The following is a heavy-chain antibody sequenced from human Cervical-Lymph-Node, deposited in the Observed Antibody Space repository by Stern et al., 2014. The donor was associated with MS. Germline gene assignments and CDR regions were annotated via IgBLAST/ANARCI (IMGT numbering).Heavy chain of an antibody. CDR2: INTNTGNS. Sequence: QEQLVQYGSELKEPGASVKVSCKASGYTLTNYPMNWVRQAPGQGLEWMGWINTNTGNSTYAQGFTGRFVFSLDPSVSTAYLHISSLKAEDTAVYYCARDFVDTAMITRSDYLDSWGQGTLVTVSS. CDR1: GYTLTNYP. V-gene: IGHV7-4-1*02. D-gene: IGHD5-18*01. J-gene: IGHJ4*02. CDR3: ARDFVDTAMITRSDYLDS.